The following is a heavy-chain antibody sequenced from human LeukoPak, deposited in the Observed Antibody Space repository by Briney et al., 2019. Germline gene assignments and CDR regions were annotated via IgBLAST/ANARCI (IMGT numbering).Heavy chain of an antibody. CDR1: GGTFSSYA. J-gene: IGHJ3*02. D-gene: IGHD3-10*01. V-gene: IGHV1-69*05. CDR2: IIPIFGTA. Sequence: ASVKVSCKASGGTFSSYAISWVRQAPGQGLEWMGRIIPIFGTANYAQKFQGRVTITTDESTSTAYMELSSLRSEDTAVYYCARVSYGSGSYWEQIYAFDIWGKGTMVTVSS. CDR3: ARVSYGSGSYWEQIYAFDI.